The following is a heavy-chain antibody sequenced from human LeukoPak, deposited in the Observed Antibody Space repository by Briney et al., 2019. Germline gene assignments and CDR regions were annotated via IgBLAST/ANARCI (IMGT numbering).Heavy chain of an antibody. Sequence: GASVKVSCKASGGTFSSYAISWVRQAPGQGLERMGGIIPIFGTANYAQKFQGRVTITADKSTSTAYMELSSLRSEDTAVYYCARDWNDVFDYWGQGTLVTVSS. CDR2: IIPIFGTA. J-gene: IGHJ4*02. CDR3: ARDWNDVFDY. V-gene: IGHV1-69*06. D-gene: IGHD1-1*01. CDR1: GGTFSSYA.